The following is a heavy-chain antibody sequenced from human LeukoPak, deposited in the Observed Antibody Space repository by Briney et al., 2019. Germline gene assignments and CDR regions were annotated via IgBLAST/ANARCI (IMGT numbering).Heavy chain of an antibody. D-gene: IGHD5-18*01. J-gene: IGHJ5*02. CDR2: ISGSSNSI. CDR1: GFTFSTYG. Sequence: PGGSLRLSCATPGFTFSTYGMHWVRQAPGKGLEWVSYISGSSNSIYYADSVKGRFTISRDNAKNSLYLQMNSLRAEDTAVYYCARDVGYRSWFDPWGQGTLVIVSS. V-gene: IGHV3-48*01. CDR3: ARDVGYRSWFDP.